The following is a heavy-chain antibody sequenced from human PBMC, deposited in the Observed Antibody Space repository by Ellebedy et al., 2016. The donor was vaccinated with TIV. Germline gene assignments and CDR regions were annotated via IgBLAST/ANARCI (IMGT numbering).Heavy chain of an antibody. CDR3: AGRAYSWNDGSLFDY. CDR2: INQDGSEK. V-gene: IGHV3-7*03. J-gene: IGHJ4*02. D-gene: IGHD1-1*01. CDR1: GFTFSSYW. Sequence: GGSLRLSCAASGFTFSSYWMSWVRQAPGKGLAWVANINQDGSEKYYVDSVKGRFTISRDNAKNSLYLQMNSLRAEDTAVYYCAGRAYSWNDGSLFDYWGQGTLVTVSS.